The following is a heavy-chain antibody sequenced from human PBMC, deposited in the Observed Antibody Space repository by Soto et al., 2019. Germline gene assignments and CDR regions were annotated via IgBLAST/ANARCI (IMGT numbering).Heavy chain of an antibody. J-gene: IGHJ5*02. CDR3: ARGRYGSGSQHTHIWFDP. Sequence: EVPLVESGGGLVQPGGSLRLSCAASGFTFSSYDMHWVRQATGKGLEWVSAIGKSGDTYYSDSVKGRFTISRENAKIALYVQMDSLRAGDTAVYYCARGRYGSGSQHTHIWFDPWGQGTLGTVSS. D-gene: IGHD3-10*01. V-gene: IGHV3-13*04. CDR1: GFTFSSYD. CDR2: IGKSGDT.